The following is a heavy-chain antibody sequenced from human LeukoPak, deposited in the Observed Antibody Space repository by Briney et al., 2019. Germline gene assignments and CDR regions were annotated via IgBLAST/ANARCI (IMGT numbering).Heavy chain of an antibody. V-gene: IGHV1-18*01. CDR1: GGTFSSYA. D-gene: IGHD6-13*01. J-gene: IGHJ6*03. Sequence: ASVKVSCKASGGTFSSYAISWVRQAPGQGLEWMGWINACNGNTDYAQRVQGRVTMTTDTSTSTAYMELRSLRSDDTAVYYCARDRHIAAAVYYYYMDVWGKGTPVTVSS. CDR2: INACNGNT. CDR3: ARDRHIAAAVYYYYMDV.